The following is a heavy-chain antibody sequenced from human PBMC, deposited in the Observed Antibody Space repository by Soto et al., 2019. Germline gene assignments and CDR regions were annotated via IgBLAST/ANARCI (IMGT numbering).Heavy chain of an antibody. V-gene: IGHV2-5*02. CDR3: ANHPYYGLAPYPFDY. J-gene: IGHJ4*02. D-gene: IGHD3-10*01. CDR2: IYWDDDK. CDR1: GFSLSTSGVG. Sequence: QITLKESGPTLVKPTQTLTLTCTFSGFSLSTSGVGVGWIRQPPGKALELLAVIYWDDDKRSSSSLKSRLTITKANSTHQPVLTMTNVYPVDTATYYSANHPYYGLAPYPFDYWGQGILVTVSS.